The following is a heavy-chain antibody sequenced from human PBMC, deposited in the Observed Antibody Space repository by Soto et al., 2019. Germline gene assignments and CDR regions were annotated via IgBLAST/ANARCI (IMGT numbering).Heavy chain of an antibody. D-gene: IGHD2-15*01. Sequence: QVQLVQSGAEVKKPGSSVKVSCKASGGTFSSYTISWVRQAPGQGLEWMGRIIPILGIANYAQKFQGRVTITADKSTSTAYMELSSVRSEDTAVYYCAGGGYCSGGSCYSAAFDIWGQGTMVTVSS. V-gene: IGHV1-69*02. CDR1: GGTFSSYT. J-gene: IGHJ3*02. CDR3: AGGGYCSGGSCYSAAFDI. CDR2: IIPILGIA.